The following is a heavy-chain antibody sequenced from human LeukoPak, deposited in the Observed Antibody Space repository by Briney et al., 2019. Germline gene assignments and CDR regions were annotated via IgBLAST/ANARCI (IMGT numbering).Heavy chain of an antibody. CDR1: GFTFSTYR. CDR3: ARADCGGDCPPYYYYMDV. CDR2: ISRCSDYM. D-gene: IGHD2-21*01. J-gene: IGHJ6*03. V-gene: IGHV3-21*01. Sequence: PGGSLRLSCVASGFTFSTYRLNWVRQAPGKGLEWVSSISRCSDYMYYANSVKGRFTISRDNAKNSLYLQMNSLRAEDTAVYYCARADCGGDCPPYYYYMDVWGKGTTVTVAS.